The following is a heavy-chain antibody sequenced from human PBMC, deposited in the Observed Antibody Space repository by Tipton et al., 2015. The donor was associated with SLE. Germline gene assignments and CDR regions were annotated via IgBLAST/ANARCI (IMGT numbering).Heavy chain of an antibody. Sequence: TLSLTCIVSGDSISSSSYYWGWIRQPPGKGLEWVGTVYYTGNTFYNPSLKSRVTISVDTSKNQFSLNLSSVTAADTAVYYCASAYSSSSYYYYYYVDVWGKGTTVTVSS. CDR1: GDSISSSSYY. CDR3: ASAYSSSSYYYYYYVDV. V-gene: IGHV4-39*07. J-gene: IGHJ6*03. CDR2: VYYTGNT. D-gene: IGHD6-6*01.